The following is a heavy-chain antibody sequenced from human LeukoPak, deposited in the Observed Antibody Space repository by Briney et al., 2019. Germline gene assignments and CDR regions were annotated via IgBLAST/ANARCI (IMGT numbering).Heavy chain of an antibody. CDR2: INYSGTT. V-gene: IGHV4-59*05. Sequence: SETLSLTCTVSGGSITHYYWSWIRQPPGKGLEWIASINYSGTTYYNPSLKSRVTISEDRSKNQFSLKLSSVTAADTAVYYCARLRDGRWLLEYWGQGTLVTVSS. D-gene: IGHD5-24*01. CDR3: ARLRDGRWLLEY. CDR1: GGSITHYY. J-gene: IGHJ4*02.